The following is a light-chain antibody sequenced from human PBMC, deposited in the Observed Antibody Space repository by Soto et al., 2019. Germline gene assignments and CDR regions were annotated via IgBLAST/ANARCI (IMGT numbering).Light chain of an antibody. Sequence: QPVLTQPPSVTGAPGQRATISCTGSSSNIGAGYDVHWYQQLPGTAPKLLIYGNSNRPSGVPDRFSGSKSGTSASLAITGLQAEDEADYYCQSYDSSLSGYVFVTGTKVTVL. CDR1: SSNIGAGYD. V-gene: IGLV1-40*01. CDR3: QSYDSSLSGYV. CDR2: GNS. J-gene: IGLJ1*01.